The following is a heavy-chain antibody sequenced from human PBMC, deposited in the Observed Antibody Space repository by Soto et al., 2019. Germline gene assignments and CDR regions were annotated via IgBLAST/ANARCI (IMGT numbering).Heavy chain of an antibody. J-gene: IGHJ6*02. CDR1: GFSFSSFA. CDR2: ISDDGASI. D-gene: IGHD2-15*01. CDR3: ARIDCTGGSCRPYAYYDMDV. Sequence: PGGSLRLSCEASGFSFSSFAMNWVRQAPGRGLEWVSYISDDGASIYYADSLKGRFTISRDNAKNSLSLQMNSLRAEDTAVYYCARIDCTGGSCRPYAYYDMDVWGQGTTVTVSS. V-gene: IGHV3-48*03.